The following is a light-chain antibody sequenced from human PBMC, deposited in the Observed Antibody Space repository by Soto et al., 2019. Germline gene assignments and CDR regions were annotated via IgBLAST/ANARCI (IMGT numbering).Light chain of an antibody. Sequence: EIVLTQSPGTLSLSPGERATLSCRASQSVSSSYLAWYQQKPGQAPRFLIYGASSRATGIPDRFRGSGSGTDFTLTISRLEPEDFAVYYCQQYGSSPGTFGQGTKVEIK. J-gene: IGKJ1*01. CDR2: GAS. V-gene: IGKV3-20*01. CDR3: QQYGSSPGT. CDR1: QSVSSSY.